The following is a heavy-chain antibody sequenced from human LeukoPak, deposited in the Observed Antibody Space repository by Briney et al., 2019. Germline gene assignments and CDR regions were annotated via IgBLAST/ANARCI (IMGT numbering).Heavy chain of an antibody. J-gene: IGHJ1*01. CDR3: ARAPSEIGGYYPEYFRH. V-gene: IGHV3-74*01. D-gene: IGHD3-22*01. CDR1: GFTFRTYW. CDR2: IKSDGST. Sequence: GGPLRPSCAASGFTFRTYWMHWVRQAPGKGLVWVSRIKSDGSTNYADSVKGRFTISRDNAKNTVSLQMNSLRPEDTGVYYCARAPSEIGGYYPEYFRHWGQGTLVTVSS.